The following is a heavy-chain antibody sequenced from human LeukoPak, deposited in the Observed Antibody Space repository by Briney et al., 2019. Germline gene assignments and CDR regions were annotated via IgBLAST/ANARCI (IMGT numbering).Heavy chain of an antibody. CDR1: GGSFSGYY. Sequence: PSETLSLTCAVYGGSFSGYYWSWIRQPPGKGLEWIGEINHGGSTKFNPSLKSRVTISLDTSRNQFSLKVNSVTAADTAVYYCAREGSGYDWTQPLHFDYWGQGTLVTVSS. CDR2: INHGGST. V-gene: IGHV4-34*01. D-gene: IGHD5-12*01. J-gene: IGHJ4*02. CDR3: AREGSGYDWTQPLHFDY.